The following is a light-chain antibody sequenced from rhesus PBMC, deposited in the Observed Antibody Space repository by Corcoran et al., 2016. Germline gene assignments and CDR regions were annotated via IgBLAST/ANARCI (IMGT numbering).Light chain of an antibody. CDR1: QGITND. V-gene: IGKV1-25*01. J-gene: IGKJ2*01. CDR2: EAS. Sequence: DIQMTQSPSSLSASVGDRVTITCRASQGITNDLAWYQQKPGETPKLLIYEASSLQSGIPSRFSGSGTWTDLTLTISSLQSEDFATYYCQHYYSTPYSFGQGTKVGIK. CDR3: QHYYSTPYS.